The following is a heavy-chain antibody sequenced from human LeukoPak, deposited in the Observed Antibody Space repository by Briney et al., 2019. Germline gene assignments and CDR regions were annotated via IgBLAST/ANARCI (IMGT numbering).Heavy chain of an antibody. D-gene: IGHD5-18*01. CDR3: ASADRGRGTYTAMDH. V-gene: IGHV3-23*01. CDR2: ISGSGGST. Sequence: PGGSLRLSCAASGFTFSSYGMSWVRQAPGKGLESVSAISGSGGSTYYADSVKGRFTISRDNSKNTLYLQMNSLRAEDTAVYYCASADRGRGTYTAMDHWGQGTLVTVSS. CDR1: GFTFSSYG. J-gene: IGHJ4*02.